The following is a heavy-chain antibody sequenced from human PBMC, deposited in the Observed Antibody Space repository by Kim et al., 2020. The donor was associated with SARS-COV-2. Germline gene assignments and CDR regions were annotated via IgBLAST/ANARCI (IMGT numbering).Heavy chain of an antibody. CDR2: IYSGGST. J-gene: IGHJ6*02. CDR3: ARAPLGGYCSGGSCYKSQPYYYYGMDV. Sequence: GGSLRLSCAASGFTVSSNYMSWVRQAPGKGLEWVSVIYSGGSTYYADSVKGRFTISRHNSKNTLYLQMNSLRAEDTAVYYCARAPLGGYCSGGSCYKSQPYYYYGMDVWGQGTTVTVSS. V-gene: IGHV3-53*04. CDR1: GFTVSSNY. D-gene: IGHD2-15*01.